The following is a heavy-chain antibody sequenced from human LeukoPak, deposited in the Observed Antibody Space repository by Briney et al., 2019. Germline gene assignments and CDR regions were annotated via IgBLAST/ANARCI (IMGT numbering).Heavy chain of an antibody. CDR3: AISIVGATTRWFDP. D-gene: IGHD1-26*01. CDR1: GGSFSGFY. CDR2: INHSGST. Sequence: PSETLSLTCAVYGGSFSGFYWSWIRQPPGKGLEWIGEINHSGSTNYNPSLKSRVTISVDTSKNQFSLKLSSVTAADTAVYYCAISIVGATTRWFDPWGQGTLVTVSS. V-gene: IGHV4-34*01. J-gene: IGHJ5*02.